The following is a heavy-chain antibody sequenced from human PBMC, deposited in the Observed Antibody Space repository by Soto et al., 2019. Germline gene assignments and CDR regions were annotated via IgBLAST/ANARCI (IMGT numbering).Heavy chain of an antibody. CDR1: GFTFSNFG. CDR3: ARGIYDFWSGPGDAFDI. Sequence: PGGSLRLSCAASGFTFSNFGMHWVRQAPGKGLEWVALIWYDGSNKYYADSVKGRFTISRDNSKNTLYLQMNSLRAEDTAVYYCARGIYDFWSGPGDAFDIWGQGTMVTVSS. CDR2: IWYDGSNK. D-gene: IGHD3-3*01. J-gene: IGHJ3*02. V-gene: IGHV3-33*08.